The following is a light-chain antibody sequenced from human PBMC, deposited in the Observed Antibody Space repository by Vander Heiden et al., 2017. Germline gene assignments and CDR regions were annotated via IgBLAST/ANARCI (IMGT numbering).Light chain of an antibody. CDR1: SSDVGTYNL. CDR3: CSYAGSGTLV. J-gene: IGLJ3*02. CDR2: EVS. V-gene: IGLV2-23*02. Sequence: QSALTQPASVSGSPGQSITISCTGTSSDVGTYNLVSWYQQHPGKAPKLMIYEVSKRPSGVSKRFSGSKSGNTASLTISGLQADDEADYYCCSYAGSGTLVFGGGTKLTVL.